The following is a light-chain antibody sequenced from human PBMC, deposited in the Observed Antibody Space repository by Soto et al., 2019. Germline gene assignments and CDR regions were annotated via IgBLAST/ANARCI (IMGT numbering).Light chain of an antibody. CDR2: GAS. CDR3: QQYRSSPS. Sequence: IVLTQSPGTLSLSPWERATLSCRASQSVSSYLAWYQQKPGQAPRLLIYGASSRATGIPDRFSGSGSGTDFTLTISRLEPEDFAVYYCQQYRSSPSFGQGTKVDIK. V-gene: IGKV3-20*01. J-gene: IGKJ1*01. CDR1: QSVSSY.